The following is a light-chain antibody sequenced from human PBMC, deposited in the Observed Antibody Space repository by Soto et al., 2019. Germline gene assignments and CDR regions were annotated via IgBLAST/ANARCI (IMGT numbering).Light chain of an antibody. CDR1: QSVSSNS. CDR3: QQHGSWGIT. Sequence: PGTSGSLCCRTSQSVSSNSLAWHQQKPGQAPRLLMYAASSRAAGIPDRFSGSGSGTDFTLTISRLEPEDFAVYYCQQHGSWGITFGPGTKVDIK. J-gene: IGKJ3*01. V-gene: IGKV3-20*01. CDR2: AAS.